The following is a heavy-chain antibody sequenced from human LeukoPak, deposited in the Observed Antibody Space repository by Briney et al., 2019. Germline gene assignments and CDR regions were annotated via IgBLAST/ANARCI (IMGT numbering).Heavy chain of an antibody. CDR1: GFTFSSYA. Sequence: PGGSLRLSCAASGFTFSSYAMSWVCQAPGKGLEWVSAISGSGGSTYYADSVKGRFTISRDNSKNTLYLQMNSLRAEDTAVYYSAKGYYYDSSGSLFDPWGQGTLVTVSS. J-gene: IGHJ5*02. CDR2: ISGSGGST. V-gene: IGHV3-23*01. CDR3: AKGYYYDSSGSLFDP. D-gene: IGHD3-22*01.